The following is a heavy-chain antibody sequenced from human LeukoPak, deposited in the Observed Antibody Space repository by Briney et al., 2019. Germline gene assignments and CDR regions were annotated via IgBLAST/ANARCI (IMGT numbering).Heavy chain of an antibody. J-gene: IGHJ6*02. CDR2: IYYSGNT. D-gene: IGHD2-15*01. CDR1: SDSISSNSYY. CDR3: ARSRGGKYYYYYGMDV. V-gene: IGHV4-39*01. Sequence: SETLSLTCTVSSDSISSNSYYWGWIRQPPGKGLEWIGSIYYSGNTYYNPSLKSRVTISVDTSKNQFSLKLSSVTAADTAVYYCARSRGGKYYYYYGMDVWGQGTTVTVSS.